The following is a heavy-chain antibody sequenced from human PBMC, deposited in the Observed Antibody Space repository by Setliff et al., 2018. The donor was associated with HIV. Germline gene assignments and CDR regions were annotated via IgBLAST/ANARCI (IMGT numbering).Heavy chain of an antibody. CDR3: ARDTMVVVSRFDY. CDR1: GYTFSSYG. V-gene: IGHV1-18*01. J-gene: IGHJ4*02. D-gene: IGHD2-21*01. Sequence: ASVKVSCKASGYTFSSYGISWVRQAPGQGLEWMGWISGYNGDTNYAQKFQGRVTMTTDTSTNTAYMGLRSLTSDDTAVYYCARDTMVVVSRFDYWGQGTLVTVSS. CDR2: ISGYNGDT.